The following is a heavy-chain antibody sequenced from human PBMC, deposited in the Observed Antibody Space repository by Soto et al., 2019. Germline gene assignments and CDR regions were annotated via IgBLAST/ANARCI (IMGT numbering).Heavy chain of an antibody. V-gene: IGHV4-61*01. CDR1: GGSVSSGSYY. CDR3: ARINSGSYYESFDY. Sequence: PSETLSLTCTVSGGSVSSGSYYWSWIRQPPGKGLEWIGYIYYSGSTNYNPSLKSRVTISVDTSKNQFSLKLSSVTAADTAVYYCARINSGSYYESFDYWGQGTLVTVSS. CDR2: IYYSGST. D-gene: IGHD1-26*01. J-gene: IGHJ4*02.